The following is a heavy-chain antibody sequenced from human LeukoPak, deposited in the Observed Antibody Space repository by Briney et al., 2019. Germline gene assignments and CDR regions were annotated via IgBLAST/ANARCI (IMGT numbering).Heavy chain of an antibody. V-gene: IGHV1-69*13. CDR1: GGTFSSYA. CDR3: AIRVNVAFDI. J-gene: IGHJ3*02. Sequence: EASVKLSCKASGGTFSSYAISWVRQAPGQGLEWVGGIIPIFGTANYAQKFQGRVTITADESTSTAYMELSSRRSEDTAVYYCAIRVNVAFDIWGQGTMVTVSS. CDR2: IIPIFGTA. D-gene: IGHD5/OR15-5a*01.